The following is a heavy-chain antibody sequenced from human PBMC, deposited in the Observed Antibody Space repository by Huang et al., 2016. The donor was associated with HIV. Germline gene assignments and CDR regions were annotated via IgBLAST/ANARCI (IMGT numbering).Heavy chain of an antibody. Sequence: LRLSCAASGFTVSTNYMTWVRQAPGKGLEWVSLIYSGGTTYYADSVKGRFTISRDDSENTLYLHMTSLRAGDTAMYYCAKEGDTGAALGYWGQGTLVTVS. D-gene: IGHD2-8*02. J-gene: IGHJ4*02. CDR1: GFTVSTNY. CDR3: AKEGDTGAALGY. CDR2: IYSGGTT. V-gene: IGHV3-53*01.